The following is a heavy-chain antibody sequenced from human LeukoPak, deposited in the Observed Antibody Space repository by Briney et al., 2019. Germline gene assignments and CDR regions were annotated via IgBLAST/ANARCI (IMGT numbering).Heavy chain of an antibody. CDR1: GFIFSTYW. Sequence: GGSLRLSCEASGFIFSTYWMHWVRQAPGKGLVWVSRINIDGSSTTYADSVKGRFTISRDNAKNTVYLQMNSLRAEDTAEYYCARSAGVVAADYWGQGILVTVSS. D-gene: IGHD2-2*01. V-gene: IGHV3-74*01. CDR2: INIDGSST. J-gene: IGHJ4*02. CDR3: ARSAGVVAADY.